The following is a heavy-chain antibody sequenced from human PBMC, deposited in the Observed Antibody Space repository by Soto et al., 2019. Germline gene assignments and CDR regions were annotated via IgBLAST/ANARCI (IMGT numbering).Heavy chain of an antibody. CDR1: GGSFSGCY. V-gene: IGHV4-34*01. J-gene: IGHJ3*02. CDR2: INHSGST. Sequence: SETLSLTCAVYGGSFSGCYWSWIRQPPGKGLEWIGEINHSGSTNYNPSLKSRVTISVDTSKNQFSLKLSSVTAADTAVYYCARGRAFDIWGQGTMVTVSS. CDR3: ARGRAFDI.